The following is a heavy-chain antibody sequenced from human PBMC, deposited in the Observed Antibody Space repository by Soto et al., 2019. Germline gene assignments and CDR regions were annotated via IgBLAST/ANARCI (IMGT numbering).Heavy chain of an antibody. CDR2: INRDGNEK. D-gene: IGHD3-22*01. CDR1: GFTFSSYW. CDR3: ARAPDGSGSYYYFDG. J-gene: IGHJ4*02. Sequence: PGGSLRLSCAASGFTFSSYWMSWVRQAPGKGLQWVANINRDGNEKYYVDSLKGRFTISRDNAENSLYLQMNTLRAEDTAVYYCARAPDGSGSYYYFDGWGQGTLVT. V-gene: IGHV3-7*03.